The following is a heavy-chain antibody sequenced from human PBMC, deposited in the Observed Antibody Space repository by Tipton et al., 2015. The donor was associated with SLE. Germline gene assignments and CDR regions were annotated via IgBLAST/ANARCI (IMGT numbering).Heavy chain of an antibody. Sequence: SLRLSCAAFGFTFSSYSMTWVRQAPGKGLEWVSSISSTSSYIYYADSVKGRFTISRDNAKTSLCLQMNSLRAEDTAVYYCASAERITRDAFDIWGQGTMVTVSS. CDR3: ASAERITRDAFDI. CDR2: ISSTSSYI. V-gene: IGHV3-21*01. D-gene: IGHD2-2*01. CDR1: GFTFSSYS. J-gene: IGHJ3*02.